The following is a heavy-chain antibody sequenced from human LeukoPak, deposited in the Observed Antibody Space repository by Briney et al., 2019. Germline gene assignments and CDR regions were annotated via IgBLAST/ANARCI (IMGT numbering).Heavy chain of an antibody. Sequence: TSETLSLTCTVSGGSISSGGYYWSWIRQHPGKGLEWIGYIYYSGSTYYNPSLKSRVTISVDTSKNQFSLKLSSVTAADTAVYYCARSGIGSGPGPHYYYYMDVWGKGTAVTVSS. CDR3: ARSGIGSGPGPHYYYYMDV. V-gene: IGHV4-31*03. J-gene: IGHJ6*03. CDR1: GGSISSGGYY. CDR2: IYYSGST. D-gene: IGHD2-15*01.